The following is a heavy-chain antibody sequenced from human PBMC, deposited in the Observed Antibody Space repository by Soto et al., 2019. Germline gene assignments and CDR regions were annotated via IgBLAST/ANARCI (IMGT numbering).Heavy chain of an antibody. CDR3: ARDRYYGISGYYYESAY. V-gene: IGHV1-46*01. CDR2: INPFDGSR. D-gene: IGHD3-22*01. CDR1: GYIFTSYY. Sequence: ASVKVSCKASGYIFTSYYIHWVRQAPGQGLEWMGWINPFDGSRMFAQSFQGRVTMTRDTSTGTVYMEVSSLRSEDTAVYYCARDRYYGISGYYYESAYWG. J-gene: IGHJ4*01.